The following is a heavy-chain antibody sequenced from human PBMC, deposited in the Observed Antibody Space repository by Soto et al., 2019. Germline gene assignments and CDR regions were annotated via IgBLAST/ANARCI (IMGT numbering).Heavy chain of an antibody. Sequence: LSLTCAVSGDSINISHWWNWVRQPPGKGLEWVSFLSPSYPYTSYADSVKGRFTISGDNAKNSVSLQMNSLRADDTGVYYCARRPENFWSGYPEAFDYWGPGTLVTVSS. CDR3: ARRPENFWSGYPEAFDY. J-gene: IGHJ4*02. CDR1: GDSINISH. D-gene: IGHD3-3*01. V-gene: IGHV3-21*03. CDR2: LSPSYPYT.